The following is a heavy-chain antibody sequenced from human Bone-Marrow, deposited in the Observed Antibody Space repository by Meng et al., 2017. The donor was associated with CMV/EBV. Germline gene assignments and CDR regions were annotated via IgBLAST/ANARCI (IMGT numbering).Heavy chain of an antibody. D-gene: IGHD6-13*01. CDR1: GGSFSGYY. V-gene: IGHV4-34*01. J-gene: IGHJ4*02. CDR2: INHSGST. CDR3: ARTIAAAGTGTFDY. Sequence: SETLSLTCAVYGGSFSGYYWSWIRQPPGKGLEWIGEINHSGSTNYNPSLKSRVTISVDTSKNQFSLKLSSVTAADTAVYYCARTIAAAGTGTFDYWGQGTLVTVPQ.